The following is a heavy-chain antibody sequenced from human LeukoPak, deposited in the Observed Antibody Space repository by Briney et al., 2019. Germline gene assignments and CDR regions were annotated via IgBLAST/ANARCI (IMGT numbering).Heavy chain of an antibody. Sequence: ASVKVSCKASGYTFTGYYMHWVRQAPGQGLEWMGWINPNSGGTNYAQKFQGRVTMTRDTSISAAYMELSRLRSDDTAVYYCARDRGFGYSYGQGDYWVQGTLVTVSS. D-gene: IGHD5-18*01. CDR1: GYTFTGYY. CDR2: INPNSGGT. V-gene: IGHV1-2*02. J-gene: IGHJ4*02. CDR3: ARDRGFGYSYGQGDY.